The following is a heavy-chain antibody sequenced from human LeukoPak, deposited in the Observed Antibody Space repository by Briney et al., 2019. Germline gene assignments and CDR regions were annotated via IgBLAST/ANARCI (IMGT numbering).Heavy chain of an antibody. V-gene: IGHV3-53*01. Sequence: GGSLRLSCAASGFTVSSTYMNWVRQAPGKGLEWVSIIYSGGSTYYADSVKGRFTIFRDNSENTLYLQMNSLRAEDTAVYYCARKSPQETTVGPYWYLGLWGRGTLVTVSS. CDR2: IYSGGST. CDR3: ARKSPQETTVGPYWYLGL. J-gene: IGHJ2*01. D-gene: IGHD4-23*01. CDR1: GFTVSSTY.